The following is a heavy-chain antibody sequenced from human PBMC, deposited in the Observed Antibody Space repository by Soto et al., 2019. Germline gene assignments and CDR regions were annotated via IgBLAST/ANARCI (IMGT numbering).Heavy chain of an antibody. J-gene: IGHJ4*02. CDR1: GGSFSGYY. CDR2: INHSGST. Sequence: QVQLQQWGAGLLKPSETLSLTCAVYGGSFSGYYWCWIRQPPGKGLEWIGEINHSGSTNYNPSLKSRVTISVDTSKNQFSLKLSSVTAADTAVYYCARVESYYFDYWGQGTLVTVSS. CDR3: ARVESYYFDY. D-gene: IGHD3-3*01. V-gene: IGHV4-34*01.